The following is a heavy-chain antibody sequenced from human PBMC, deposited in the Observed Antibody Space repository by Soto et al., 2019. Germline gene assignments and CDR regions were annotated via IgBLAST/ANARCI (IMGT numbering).Heavy chain of an antibody. CDR2: IIPILGIA. D-gene: IGHD6-19*01. V-gene: IGHV1-69*02. CDR3: ARANSSGAFHY. J-gene: IGHJ4*02. CDR1: GGTFSSYT. Sequence: QVQLVQSGAEVKKPGSSVKVSCKASGGTFSSYTISWVRQAPGQGLEWMGRIIPILGIANYAQKFQGRVTITADKSTSTAYMELSSLRSEDTAMYYCARANSSGAFHYWGQGTLVTVSS.